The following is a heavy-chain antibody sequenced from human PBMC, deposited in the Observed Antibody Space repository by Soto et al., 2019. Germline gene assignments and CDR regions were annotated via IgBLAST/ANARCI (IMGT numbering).Heavy chain of an antibody. CDR1: GSTFSSYA. J-gene: IGHJ6*02. D-gene: IGHD3-3*01. CDR2: IIPIFGTA. V-gene: IGHV1-69*13. CDR3: ASRLSTIFGVVGYYYYYGMDV. Sequence: ASVKVSGNASGSTFSSYAISWVRQAPGQGLEWMGGIIPIFGTANYAQKFQGRVTITADESTSTAYMELSSLRSEDTAVYYCASRLSTIFGVVGYYYYYGMDVWGQGTTVPVSS.